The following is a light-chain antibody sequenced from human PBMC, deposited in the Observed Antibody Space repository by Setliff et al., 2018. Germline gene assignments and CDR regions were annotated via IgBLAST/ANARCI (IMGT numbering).Light chain of an antibody. Sequence: QSVLTQPPSVSAAPGQKVTISCSGTSSNIGSNYVSWYRQFPGTAPKLLIYDNDKRPSGVPDRFSGSKSGTSASLAISGLQSEDEADYYCAAWDDSLNGYVFGTGTKVTVL. J-gene: IGLJ1*01. V-gene: IGLV1-47*01. CDR1: SSNIGSNY. CDR3: AAWDDSLNGYV. CDR2: DND.